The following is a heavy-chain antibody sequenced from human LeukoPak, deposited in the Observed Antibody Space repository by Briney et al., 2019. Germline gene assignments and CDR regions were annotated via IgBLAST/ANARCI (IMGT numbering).Heavy chain of an antibody. CDR1: GGSISSSSYY. CDR3: ARGRKLWFDY. V-gene: IGHV4-39*07. D-gene: IGHD5-18*01. J-gene: IGHJ4*02. Sequence: SETLSLTCTVSGGSISSSSYYWGWIRQPPGKGLEWIGEINHSGSTNYNPSLKSRATISVDTSKNQFSLKLSSVTAADTAVYYCARGRKLWFDYWGQGTLVTVSS. CDR2: INHSGST.